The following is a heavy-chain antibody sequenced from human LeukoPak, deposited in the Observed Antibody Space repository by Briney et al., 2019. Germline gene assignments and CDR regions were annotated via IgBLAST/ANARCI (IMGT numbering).Heavy chain of an antibody. CDR1: GFTFSSYA. CDR2: ISGSGGST. Sequence: GGSLRLSCAASGFTFSSYAMSWVRQAPGKGPEWVSAISGSGGSTYYADSVKGRFTISRDNSKNTLYLQMNSLRAEDTAVYYCAKEYSSSWFSGLYYYMDVWGKGTTVTVSS. D-gene: IGHD6-13*01. V-gene: IGHV3-23*01. J-gene: IGHJ6*03. CDR3: AKEYSSSWFSGLYYYMDV.